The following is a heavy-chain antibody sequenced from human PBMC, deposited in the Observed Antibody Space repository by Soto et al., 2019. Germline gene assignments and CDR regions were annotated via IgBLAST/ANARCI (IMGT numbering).Heavy chain of an antibody. CDR3: EKCRGYCICWSCYYGYYGMDV. V-gene: IGHV3-23*01. CDR2: ISASGGST. D-gene: IGHD2-15*01. Sequence: GGSLRLSCVASGFTFDTYAMSWVRQAPGKELEWVSAISASGGSTYYADSVKGRFTISRDNSNNTLALQLKSLRAEDTAIYYCEKCRGYCICWSCYYGYYGMDVWGQGTTVNVSS. CDR1: GFTFDTYA. J-gene: IGHJ6*02.